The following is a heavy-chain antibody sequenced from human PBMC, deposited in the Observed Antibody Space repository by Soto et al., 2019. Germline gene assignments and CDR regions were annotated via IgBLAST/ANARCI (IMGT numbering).Heavy chain of an antibody. CDR1: GGSISSSSYY. CDR3: ARRYYYDSSGYYGLGAFDI. Sequence: SETLSLTCTVSGGSISSSSYYWGWIRQPPGKGLEWIGSIYYSGSTYYNPSLKSRVTISVDTSKNQFSLKLSSVTAADTAVYYCARRYYYDSSGYYGLGAFDIWGQGTMVTVSS. J-gene: IGHJ3*02. D-gene: IGHD3-22*01. CDR2: IYYSGST. V-gene: IGHV4-39*01.